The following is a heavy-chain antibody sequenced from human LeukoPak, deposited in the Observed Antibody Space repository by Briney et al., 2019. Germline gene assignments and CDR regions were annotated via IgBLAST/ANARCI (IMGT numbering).Heavy chain of an antibody. Sequence: ASVKVSCKASGYTFTGYYMHWVRQAPGQGLEWMGWINPNSGGTNYAQKFQGRVTMTRDTSISTAYVELSRLRSDDTAVYYCASQEAVAGKNWFDPWGQGTLVTVSS. J-gene: IGHJ5*02. CDR3: ASQEAVAGKNWFDP. CDR1: GYTFTGYY. V-gene: IGHV1-2*02. D-gene: IGHD6-19*01. CDR2: INPNSGGT.